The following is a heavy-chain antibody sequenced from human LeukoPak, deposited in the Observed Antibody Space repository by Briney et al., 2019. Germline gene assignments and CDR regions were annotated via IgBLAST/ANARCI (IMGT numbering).Heavy chain of an antibody. CDR2: INPSTGGT. CDR3: ARDPAIYYESDYYFDN. Sequence: ASVKVSCKASGYSFTSHYMHWMRQAPGQGLEWMGWINPSTGGTNYAQKFQGRVTMTRDTSITTAYMELTSLRSDDTAVYYCARDPAIYYESDYYFDNWGQGTLVTVSS. J-gene: IGHJ4*02. D-gene: IGHD3-22*01. CDR1: GYSFTSHY. V-gene: IGHV1-2*02.